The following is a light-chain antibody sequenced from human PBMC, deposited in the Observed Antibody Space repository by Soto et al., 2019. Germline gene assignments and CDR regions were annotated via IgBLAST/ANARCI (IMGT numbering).Light chain of an antibody. CDR2: DAS. CDR1: QSVSSY. CDR3: QQRSNWPLT. J-gene: IGKJ4*01. Sequence: EIVLTQSPGTLSLSPGKRATLSCRASQSVSSYLAWYQQKPGQAPRLLIYDASNRATGIPARFSGSGSGTDFTLTISSLEPEDFAVYYCQQRSNWPLTFGGGTKVEIK. V-gene: IGKV3-11*01.